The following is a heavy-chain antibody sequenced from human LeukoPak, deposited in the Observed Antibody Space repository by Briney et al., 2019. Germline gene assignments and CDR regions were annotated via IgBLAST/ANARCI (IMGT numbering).Heavy chain of an antibody. V-gene: IGHV4-30-4*07. CDR3: ASPSMVRGVIPH. D-gene: IGHD3-10*01. CDR2: IYYSGST. Sequence: SETLSLTCAVSGGSISSGGYSWSWIRQPPGKGLEWIGYIYYSGSTYYNPSLKSRVTISVDTSKNQFSLKLSSVTAADTAVYYCASPSMVRGVIPHWGQGTLVTVSS. J-gene: IGHJ4*02. CDR1: GGSISSGGYS.